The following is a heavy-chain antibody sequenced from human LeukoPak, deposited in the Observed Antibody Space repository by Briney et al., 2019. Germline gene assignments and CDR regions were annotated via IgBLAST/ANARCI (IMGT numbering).Heavy chain of an antibody. J-gene: IGHJ6*03. CDR1: GFTFSSYW. CDR3: ARESRNYDSSGYYFYYYYMDV. D-gene: IGHD3-22*01. CDR2: IKQDGSEK. V-gene: IGHV3-7*01. Sequence: PGGSLRLSCAASGFTFSSYWMSWVRQAPGKGLEWVANIKQDGSEKYYVDSVKGRFTISRDNAKNSLYLQMNSLRAEDTAVYYCARESRNYDSSGYYFYYYYMDVWGKGTTVTVSS.